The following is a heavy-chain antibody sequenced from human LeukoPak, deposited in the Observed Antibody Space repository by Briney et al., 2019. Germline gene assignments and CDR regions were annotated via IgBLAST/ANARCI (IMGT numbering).Heavy chain of an antibody. CDR1: GFTFSSYG. V-gene: IGHV3-23*01. D-gene: IGHD2-8*02. CDR3: ATYRQVLLPFES. Sequence: GGSLRLSCAASGFTFSSYGMIWVRQPSGKGLEWVSSIFPSGGEIHYADSVRGRFTISRDNSKSTLSLQMNSLRAEDTAIYYCATYRQVLLPFESWGQGTLVTVSS. J-gene: IGHJ4*02. CDR2: IFPSGGEI.